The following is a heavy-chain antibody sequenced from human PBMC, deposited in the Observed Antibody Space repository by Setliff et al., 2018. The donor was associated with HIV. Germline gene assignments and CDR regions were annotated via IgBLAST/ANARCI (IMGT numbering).Heavy chain of an antibody. D-gene: IGHD3-10*01. CDR2: VYSSGST. CDR3: ARGAPYGSGRHRWNS. J-gene: IGHJ4*02. V-gene: IGHV4-39*02. Sequence: PSETLSLTCTVSGVSTTSSSYYWGWIRQPPGKGLDWIGYVYSSGSTYYNPSLKSRLTISVDTSKNHFSLRLNSVTAADTAIYYCARGAPYGSGRHRWNSWGQGTLVTVSS. CDR1: GVSTTSSSYY.